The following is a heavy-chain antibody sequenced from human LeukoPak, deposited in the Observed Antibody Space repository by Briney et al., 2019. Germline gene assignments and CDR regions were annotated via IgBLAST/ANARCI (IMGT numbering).Heavy chain of an antibody. Sequence: SETLSLTCTVSGYSISSGYYWGWIRQPPGKGLEWIGSIYHSGCTYYNPSLKSRVTISVDTSKNQFSLKLSSVTAADTAVYYCARGRQEQLVPDCWGQGTLVTVSS. CDR2: IYHSGCT. V-gene: IGHV4-38-2*02. CDR3: ARGRQEQLVPDC. D-gene: IGHD6-6*01. CDR1: GYSISSGYY. J-gene: IGHJ4*02.